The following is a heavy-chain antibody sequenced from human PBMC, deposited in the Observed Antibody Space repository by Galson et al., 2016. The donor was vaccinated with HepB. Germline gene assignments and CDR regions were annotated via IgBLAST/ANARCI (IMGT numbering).Heavy chain of an antibody. CDR1: GFIFSTYS. V-gene: IGHV3-21*01. Sequence: SLRLSCAASGFIFSTYSMNWVRQAPGKGLEWDSSISSGSAYRYYADSVKGRFTISRDNAKKSLYLQMNSLRAEDTAVYYCARMRYSSGWLDGFDIWGQGTMVTVSS. J-gene: IGHJ3*02. CDR2: ISSGSAYR. D-gene: IGHD6-19*01. CDR3: ARMRYSSGWLDGFDI.